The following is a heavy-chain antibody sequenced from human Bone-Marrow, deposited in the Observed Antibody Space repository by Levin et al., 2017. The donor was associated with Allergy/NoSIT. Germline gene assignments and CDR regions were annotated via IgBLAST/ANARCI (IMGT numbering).Heavy chain of an antibody. D-gene: IGHD1-26*01. J-gene: IGHJ1*01. Sequence: PGGSLRLSCAVSGFTFTTYSLHWVRQAPGKGLEWVSSIAGDSSEIYYADSVKGRFTISRDSAKNSLFLQMNSLRAEDTAVYYCVRDSPRGPGATNILAGDFQHWGQGTLVTVSS. CDR3: VRDSPRGPGATNILAGDFQH. CDR1: GFTFTTYS. CDR2: IAGDSSEI. V-gene: IGHV3-21*01.